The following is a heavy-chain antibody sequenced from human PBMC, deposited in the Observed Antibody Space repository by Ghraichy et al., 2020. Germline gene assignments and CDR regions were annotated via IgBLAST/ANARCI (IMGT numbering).Heavy chain of an antibody. Sequence: ETLSLTCAASGFTFSSYAMSWVRQAPGKGLEWVSAISGSGGSTYYADSVKGRFTISRDNSKNTLYLQMNSLRAEDTAVYYCAKVRRITGTTYYFDYWGQGTLVTVSS. V-gene: IGHV3-23*01. CDR3: AKVRRITGTTYYFDY. D-gene: IGHD1-7*01. CDR1: GFTFSSYA. J-gene: IGHJ4*02. CDR2: ISGSGGST.